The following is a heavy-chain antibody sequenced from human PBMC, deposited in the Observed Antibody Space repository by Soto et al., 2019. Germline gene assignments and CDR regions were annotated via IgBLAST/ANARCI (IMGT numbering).Heavy chain of an antibody. CDR3: ARDFPTTIFGVVTGGYYYYGMDV. D-gene: IGHD3-3*01. CDR1: GYTFTSYG. J-gene: IGHJ6*02. CDR2: ISAYNGNT. Sequence: QVQLVQSGAEVKKPGASVKVSCKASGYTFTSYGISWVRQAPGQGLEWMGWISAYNGNTNYAQKLQGRVTMTTDTSKSTAYMELRSLRSDDTAVYYCARDFPTTIFGVVTGGYYYYGMDVWGQGTTVTVSS. V-gene: IGHV1-18*04.